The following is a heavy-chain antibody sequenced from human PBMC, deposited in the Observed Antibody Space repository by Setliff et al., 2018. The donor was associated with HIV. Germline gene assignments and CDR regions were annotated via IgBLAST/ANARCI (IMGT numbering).Heavy chain of an antibody. CDR1: GGTFSSFA. J-gene: IGHJ4*02. V-gene: IGHV1-18*04. Sequence: ASVKVSCKASGGTFSSFAINWVRQAPGQGLEWLGGISAYNGNTNYAQKLQGRVTMTTDTSTSTAYMELRSLRSDDTAVYYCARGGGTRIVVAQDYWGQGTLVTVSS. D-gene: IGHD3-22*01. CDR3: ARGGGTRIVVAQDY. CDR2: ISAYNGNT.